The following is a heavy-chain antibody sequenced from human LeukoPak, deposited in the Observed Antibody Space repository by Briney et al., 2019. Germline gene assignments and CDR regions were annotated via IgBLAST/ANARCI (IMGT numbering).Heavy chain of an antibody. D-gene: IGHD3-10*01. CDR2: IYYSGST. CDR3: ARAVLLWFGELLRPYNWFDP. J-gene: IGHJ5*02. Sequence: SETLSLTCTVSGGSISSYYWSWIRQPPGKGLEWIGYIYYSGSTNYNPSLKSRVTISVDTSKNQFSLKLSSVTAADTAVYYCARAVLLWFGELLRPYNWFDPWGQGTLVTVSS. V-gene: IGHV4-59*12. CDR1: GGSISSYY.